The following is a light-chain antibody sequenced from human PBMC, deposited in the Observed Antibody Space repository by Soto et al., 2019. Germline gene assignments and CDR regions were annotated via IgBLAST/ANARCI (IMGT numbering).Light chain of an antibody. CDR1: RSNIGTYT. CDR3: AAWDDSLRAVV. J-gene: IGLJ2*01. CDR2: RNH. Sequence: QSVLTQSPSASGTPGQRVTISRSGSRSNIGTYTVNWYQQLPGTAPTLLIYRNHQRPSGVPDRFSGSKSGTSASLAISGPQSEDEADYYCAAWDDSLRAVVFGGGSKLTVL. V-gene: IGLV1-44*01.